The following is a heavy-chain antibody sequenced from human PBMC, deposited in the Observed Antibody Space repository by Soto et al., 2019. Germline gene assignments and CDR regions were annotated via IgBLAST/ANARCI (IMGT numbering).Heavy chain of an antibody. D-gene: IGHD3-10*01. CDR1: GFTFDDYA. CDR3: AKDIIRGFGELFAIFSGFDP. CDR2: ISWNSGSI. V-gene: IGHV3-9*01. Sequence: EVQLVESGGGLVQPGRSLRLSCAASGFTFDDYAMHWVRQAPGKGLEWVSGISWNSGSIGYAESVKGRFTISRDNAKNSLYLQMNSLRAEDTALYYCAKDIIRGFGELFAIFSGFDPWGQGTLVTVSS. J-gene: IGHJ5*02.